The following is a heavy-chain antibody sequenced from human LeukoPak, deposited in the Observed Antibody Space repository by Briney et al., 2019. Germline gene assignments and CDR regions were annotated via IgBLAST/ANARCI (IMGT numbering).Heavy chain of an antibody. CDR1: GFTFSDYY. J-gene: IGHJ6*03. D-gene: IGHD3-10*01. CDR2: ISSSGSTI. CDR3: ARVPVTSVRGVIVFAYYYYYMDV. Sequence: GGSLRLSCAASGFTFSDYYMSWIRQAPGKGLEWVSYISSSGSTIYYADSVKGRFTISRDNAKNSLYLQMNSLRAEDTAVYYCARVPVTSVRGVIVFAYYYYYMDVWGKGTTVTISS. V-gene: IGHV3-11*04.